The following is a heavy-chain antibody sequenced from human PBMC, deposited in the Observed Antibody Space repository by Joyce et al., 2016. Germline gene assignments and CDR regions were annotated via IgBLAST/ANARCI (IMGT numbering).Heavy chain of an antibody. CDR3: VREGGQYDSTGYFFF. D-gene: IGHD3-9*01. CDR2: ITNTASNV. V-gene: IGHV3-48*01. Sequence: EVQLVESGGGLVQPGGSLSLSCAASGFTFSSRSMNWVRQAPGRGLEWISQITNTASNVISADSVKGRFTISKDNSKNSLYLQMNSLKVEDTATYYCVREGGQYDSTGYFFFWGQGTRVTVSS. CDR1: GFTFSSRS. J-gene: IGHJ1*01.